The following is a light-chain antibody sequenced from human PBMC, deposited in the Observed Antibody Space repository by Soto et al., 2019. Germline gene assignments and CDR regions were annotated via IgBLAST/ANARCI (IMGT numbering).Light chain of an antibody. J-gene: IGLJ2*01. CDR3: NSYTTSSTVV. CDR2: HVS. V-gene: IGLV2-14*01. CDR1: SSDVGAYNY. Sequence: QSVLTQPASVSGSPGQSITISCTGTSSDVGAYNYVSWYQQYPGKAPKLMIYHVSNRPSGVSNRFSGSKSGNTASLTIFGLQAEDEADYYCNSYTTSSTVVFGGGTKVTVL.